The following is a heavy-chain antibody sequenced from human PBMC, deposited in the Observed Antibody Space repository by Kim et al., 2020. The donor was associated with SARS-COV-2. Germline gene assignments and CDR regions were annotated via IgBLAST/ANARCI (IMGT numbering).Heavy chain of an antibody. V-gene: IGHV3-23*01. Sequence: GGSLRLSCAASGFTFSSYAMSWVRQAPGKGLEWVSAISGSGGSTYYADSVKGRFTISRDNSKNTLYLQMNSLRAEDTAVYYCAKDRGYYDSSGSPYNYWGQGTLVTVSS. CDR2: ISGSGGST. J-gene: IGHJ4*02. CDR1: GFTFSSYA. CDR3: AKDRGYYDSSGSPYNY. D-gene: IGHD3-22*01.